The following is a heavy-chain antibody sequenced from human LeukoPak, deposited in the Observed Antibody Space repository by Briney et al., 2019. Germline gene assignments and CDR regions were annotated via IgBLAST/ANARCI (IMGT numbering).Heavy chain of an antibody. CDR2: INPSGGST. J-gene: IGHJ6*02. CDR3: ARGPHFTIFGVVMAEVDGMDV. V-gene: IGHV1-46*01. Sequence: ASVKVSCKASGYTFTSYYMHWVRQAPGQGLEWMGIINPSGGSTSYAQKFQGRVTMTRDTSTSTVYMELSSLRSEDTAVYYCARGPHFTIFGVVMAEVDGMDVWGQGTTVTVSS. D-gene: IGHD3-3*01. CDR1: GYTFTSYY.